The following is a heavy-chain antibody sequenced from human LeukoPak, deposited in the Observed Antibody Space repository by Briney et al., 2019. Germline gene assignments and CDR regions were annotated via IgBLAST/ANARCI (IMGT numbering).Heavy chain of an antibody. CDR2: IKSDGSTT. CDR1: GFTFSGHW. V-gene: IGHV3-74*01. D-gene: IGHD3-10*01. Sequence: GGSLRLSCAASGFTFSGHWMHWVRQAPGKRLVWVSRIKSDGSTTGYADSVKGRFTISRDNAKNTLYLQMNSLRAEDTAVYYCAREGYYYGLGSYTIDCWGQGTLVTVSS. CDR3: AREGYYYGLGSYTIDC. J-gene: IGHJ4*02.